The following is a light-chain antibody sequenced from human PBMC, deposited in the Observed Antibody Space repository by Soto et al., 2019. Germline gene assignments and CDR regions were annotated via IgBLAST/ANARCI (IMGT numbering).Light chain of an antibody. CDR3: QQYGSSPLFT. V-gene: IGKV3-20*01. CDR2: GAS. Sequence: EIVLTQSPGTLSLSPGERATRSCRASQSVSSGYLAWYQQKPGQAPRLLIYGASSRATGIPDRFSGSGSGTDFTLTISRLEPEDFAVYYCQQYGSSPLFTFGGGTKVEIK. CDR1: QSVSSGY. J-gene: IGKJ4*01.